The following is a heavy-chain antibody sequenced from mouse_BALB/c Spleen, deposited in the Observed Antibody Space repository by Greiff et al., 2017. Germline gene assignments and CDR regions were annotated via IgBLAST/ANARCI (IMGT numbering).Heavy chain of an antibody. CDR2: ISYSGST. CDR3: ARWDYGFAY. CDR1: GYSITSDYA. V-gene: IGHV3-2*02. Sequence: EVKVEESGPGLVKPSQSLSLTCTVTGYSITSDYAWNWIRQFPGNKLEWMGYISYSGSTSYNPSLKSRISITRDTSKNQFFLQLNSVTTEDTATYYCARWDYGFAYWGQGTLVTVSA. J-gene: IGHJ3*01. D-gene: IGHD2-4*01.